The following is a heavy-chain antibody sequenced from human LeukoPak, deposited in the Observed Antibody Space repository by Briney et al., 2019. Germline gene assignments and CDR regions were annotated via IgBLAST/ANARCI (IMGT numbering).Heavy chain of an antibody. J-gene: IGHJ3*02. CDR2: IYPGDSDT. Sequence: PGESLKISCQGSGYSFTSYWIGWVRPMPGKGLEWMGIIYPGDSDTRYSPSFQGQVTISADKSISTAYLQWSSLKASDTAMYYCALYDSSGYYSRGAFDIWGQGTMVTVSS. CDR3: ALYDSSGYYSRGAFDI. V-gene: IGHV5-51*01. CDR1: GYSFTSYW. D-gene: IGHD3-22*01.